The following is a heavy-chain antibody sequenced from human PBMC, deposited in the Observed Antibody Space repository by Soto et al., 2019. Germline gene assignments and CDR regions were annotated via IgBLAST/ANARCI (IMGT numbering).Heavy chain of an antibody. D-gene: IGHD4-17*01. CDR1: GFTFSSYA. CDR3: AREGYGDHGYDFHS. J-gene: IGHJ4*02. Sequence: QVQLVESGGGGVQPGRSLRLSCAASGFTFSSYAMHWVRQAPGKGLEGEAVISYDGSNKYYADSVKGRFTISRDNSKNTLYLQMNSLRDEDTAVYCCAREGYGDHGYDFHSWGQGTLVTVSS. CDR2: ISYDGSNK. V-gene: IGHV3-30-3*01.